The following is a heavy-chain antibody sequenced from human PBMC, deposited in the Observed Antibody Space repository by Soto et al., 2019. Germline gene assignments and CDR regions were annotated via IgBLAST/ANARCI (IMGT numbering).Heavy chain of an antibody. Sequence: SQTLSVTCAIFGGNFSGYYWSWIRQPPGKGLEWIGEINHSGSTNYNPSLKSRVTISVDTSKNQFSLKLSSVTAADTAVYYCARSVFPWGQGTLVTVSS. CDR3: ARSVFP. V-gene: IGHV4-34*09. CDR2: INHSGST. CDR1: GGNFSGYY. J-gene: IGHJ5*02.